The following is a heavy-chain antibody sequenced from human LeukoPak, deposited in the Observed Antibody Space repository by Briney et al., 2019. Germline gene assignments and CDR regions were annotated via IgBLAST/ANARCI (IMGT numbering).Heavy chain of an antibody. D-gene: IGHD1-1*01. CDR2: ISAAGDYI. Sequence: GGSLRLSCAASGFTFSNYAMSWVRQIPGRGLQWVSAISAAGDYIYYADSVKGRFTVSRDNSKNTLYLQMTSLRIEDTAVYYCATGPMELDYWGQGTLATVSS. CDR1: GFTFSNYA. V-gene: IGHV3-23*01. J-gene: IGHJ4*02. CDR3: ATGPMELDY.